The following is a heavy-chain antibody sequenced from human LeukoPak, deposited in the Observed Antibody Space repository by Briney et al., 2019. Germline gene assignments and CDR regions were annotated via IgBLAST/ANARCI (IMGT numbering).Heavy chain of an antibody. CDR3: AKVPASRWFFDY. CDR2: ISGSGNNT. D-gene: IGHD2-15*01. J-gene: IGHJ4*02. Sequence: QAGGSLRLSCAASGFTFGSYAMSWVRQTPGKGLEWVSTISGSGNNTYYADSVKGRFTISRDSSKNTMYLQMNSLRAEDTAVYYCAKVPASRWFFDYWGQGTPVTVSS. V-gene: IGHV3-23*01. CDR1: GFTFGSYA.